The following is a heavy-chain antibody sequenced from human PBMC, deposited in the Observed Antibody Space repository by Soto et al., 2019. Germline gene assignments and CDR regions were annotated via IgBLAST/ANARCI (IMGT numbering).Heavy chain of an antibody. CDR1: GGSFSGYY. J-gene: IGHJ5*02. D-gene: IGHD2-15*01. CDR3: ARVLGLGYCSGGSCSTGGWFDP. CDR2: INHSGST. Sequence: SETLSLTCAVYGGSFSGYYWSWIRQPPGKGLEWIGEINHSGSTNYNPSLKSRVTISVDTSKNQFSLKLSSVTAADTAVYYCARVLGLGYCSGGSCSTGGWFDPWGQGTLVTVSS. V-gene: IGHV4-34*01.